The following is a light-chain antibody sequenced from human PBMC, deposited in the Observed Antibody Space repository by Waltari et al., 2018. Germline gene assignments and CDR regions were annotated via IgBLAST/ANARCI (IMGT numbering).Light chain of an antibody. CDR3: QQRYNWPRT. CDR1: QSVSAY. J-gene: IGKJ1*01. Sequence: IVLTQSPATLSLSHGERATLSCMASQSVSAYLAWDQQRPGQAPRLLIYDTSNRATGIPARFSGSGSGTDFTLTISSLEPEDFAFYYCQQRYNWPRTFGQGTKVEIK. V-gene: IGKV3-11*01. CDR2: DTS.